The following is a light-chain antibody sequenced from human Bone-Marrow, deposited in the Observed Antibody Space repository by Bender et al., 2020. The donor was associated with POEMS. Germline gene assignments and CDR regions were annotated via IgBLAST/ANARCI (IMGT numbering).Light chain of an antibody. V-gene: IGLV3-25*03. CDR1: NIASKS. CDR2: KDN. Sequence: SYVLTQPPSVSVAPGQTASITCGGNNIASKSVHWYQQKPGQAPVVVINKDNERPSGIPERFSGSSSGTTVTLTISGVQAEDEADYYCQSADSTATVVFGGGTKLTVL. CDR3: QSADSTATVV. J-gene: IGLJ2*01.